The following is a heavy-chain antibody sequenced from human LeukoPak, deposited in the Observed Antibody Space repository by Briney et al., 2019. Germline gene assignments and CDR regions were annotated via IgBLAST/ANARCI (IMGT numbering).Heavy chain of an antibody. J-gene: IGHJ4*02. V-gene: IGHV5-51*01. CDR3: ATSEYSSSWDDY. D-gene: IGHD6-6*01. CDR2: IYAGNSDA. CDR1: GYPFTTSW. Sequence: GESLKISCQGFGYPFTTSWIGWVRQLPGKGLEWTAIIYAGNSDAKYSPSFQGQVSISTDRSISTAYLHWSSLKASDTAMYYCATSEYSSSWDDYWGQGTLVTVSS.